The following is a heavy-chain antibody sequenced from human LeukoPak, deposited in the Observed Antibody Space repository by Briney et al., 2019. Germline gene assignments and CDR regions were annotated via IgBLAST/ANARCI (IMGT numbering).Heavy chain of an antibody. CDR3: ARGRYYGMDV. CDR1: GFSFSSYA. V-gene: IGHV3-30-3*01. CDR2: ISYDGSNK. Sequence: GGSLRLSCAASGFSFSSYAMSWVRQAPGKGLEWVAVISYDGSNKYYADSVKGRFTISRDNSKNTLYLQMNSLRAEDTAVYYCARGRYYGMDVWGQGTTVTVSS. J-gene: IGHJ6*02.